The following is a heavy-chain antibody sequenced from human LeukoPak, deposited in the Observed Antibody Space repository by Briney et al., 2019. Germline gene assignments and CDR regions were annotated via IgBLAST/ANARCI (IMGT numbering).Heavy chain of an antibody. Sequence: GGSLRLSCAASGFTVSNNYMSWVRQAPGKGLEWVSVIYSGGSTYYADSVKGRFTISRDNSKNTLYLQMNSLRAEDTAVYYCASRSSSWSPYYYGMDVWGQGTTVTVSS. CDR2: IYSGGST. D-gene: IGHD6-13*01. CDR3: ASRSSSWSPYYYGMDV. CDR1: GFTVSNNY. J-gene: IGHJ6*02. V-gene: IGHV3-53*01.